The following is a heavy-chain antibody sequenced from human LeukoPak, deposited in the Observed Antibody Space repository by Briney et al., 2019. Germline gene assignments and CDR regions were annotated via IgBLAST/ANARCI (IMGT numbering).Heavy chain of an antibody. CDR1: GYTFTSYG. J-gene: IGHJ4*02. Sequence: ASVKVSCKASGYTFTSYGISWVRQAPGQGLEWMGWISAYNGNTNYAQKLQGRVTMTTDTSTSTAYMELRSLRSDDTAVYYCAKSSKWELLFVGDYWGQGTLVTVSS. V-gene: IGHV1-18*01. CDR3: AKSSKWELLFVGDY. D-gene: IGHD1-26*01. CDR2: ISAYNGNT.